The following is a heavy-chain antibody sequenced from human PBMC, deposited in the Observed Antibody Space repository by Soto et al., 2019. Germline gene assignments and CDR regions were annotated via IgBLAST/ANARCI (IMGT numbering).Heavy chain of an antibody. CDR3: SRDDSDWFFN. Sequence: ASVKVSCKASGYTFTSYYMHWVRQAPGQGPEWMGIINPSGGSTSYAQKFQGRVTMTRDRSTSTVYMELSSLESEDTAVYYCSRDDSDWFFNWGRGTLVTVSS. D-gene: IGHD3-9*01. CDR2: INPSGGST. J-gene: IGHJ4*02. CDR1: GYTFTSYY. V-gene: IGHV1-46*03.